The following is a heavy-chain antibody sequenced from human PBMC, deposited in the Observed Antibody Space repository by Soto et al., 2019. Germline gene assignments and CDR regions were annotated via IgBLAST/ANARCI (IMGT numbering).Heavy chain of an antibody. D-gene: IGHD2-15*01. CDR2: IIPIFGTA. V-gene: IGHV1-69*13. CDR1: GGTFSSYA. J-gene: IGHJ4*02. Sequence: VKVSFKTSGGTFSSYAISWVRQAPGQGLEWMGGIIPIFGTANYAQKFQGRVTMTRDTSINTAYMELSNLRSEDTAVYYCTRLSTNRAKCLVVLVATREVLDLWGQGTLVTCSS. CDR3: TRLSTNRAKCLVVLVATREVLDL.